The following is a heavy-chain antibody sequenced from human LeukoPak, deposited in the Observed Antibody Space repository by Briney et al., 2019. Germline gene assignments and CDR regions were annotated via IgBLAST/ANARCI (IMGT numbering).Heavy chain of an antibody. V-gene: IGHV1-46*01. J-gene: IGHJ4*02. CDR3: ARDARPGYFDY. CDR1: GYTFTGYY. D-gene: IGHD1-14*01. CDR2: INPSGGST. Sequence: GASVKVSCKASGYTFTGYYMHWVRQAPGQGLEWMGIINPSGGSTSYAQKFQGRVTMTRDTSTSTVYMELSSLRSEDTAVYYCARDARPGYFDYWGQGTLVTVSS.